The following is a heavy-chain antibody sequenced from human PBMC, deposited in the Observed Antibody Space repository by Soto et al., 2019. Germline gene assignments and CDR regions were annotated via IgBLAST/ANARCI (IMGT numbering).Heavy chain of an antibody. CDR1: GYTFTSYG. CDR3: ARSWVTGKGGMDV. V-gene: IGHV1-18*01. Sequence: ASVKVSCKASGYTFTSYGISWVRQAPGQGLEWMGWISAYNGNTNYAQKLQGRVTMTTDTSTNTAYLDLWTLISDDTAVYYCARSWVTGKGGMDVWGQGTTVTVSS. CDR2: ISAYNGNT. J-gene: IGHJ6*02. D-gene: IGHD3-16*01.